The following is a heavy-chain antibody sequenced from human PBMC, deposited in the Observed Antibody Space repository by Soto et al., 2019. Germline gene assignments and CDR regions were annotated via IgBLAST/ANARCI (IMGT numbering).Heavy chain of an antibody. Sequence: EVRLMESGGGLVQPGGSLRLSCAASGFRFSTYNMDWVRQAPGKGPEWIAHISTTSFTIYYADSVKGRFTISRDNDRNSLYLEMNSLSDVDSAVYYCARDRCYDGTCDSASDSWGQGTLVTVSS. CDR3: ARDRCYDGTCDSASDS. CDR2: ISTTSFTI. J-gene: IGHJ5*01. D-gene: IGHD3-16*01. CDR1: GFRFSTYN. V-gene: IGHV3-48*02.